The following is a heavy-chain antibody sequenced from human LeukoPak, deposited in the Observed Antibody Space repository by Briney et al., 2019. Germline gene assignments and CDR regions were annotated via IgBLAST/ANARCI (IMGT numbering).Heavy chain of an antibody. J-gene: IGHJ6*02. CDR2: ISYDGSNK. CDR3: AKDSGPGYYGMDV. D-gene: IGHD6-25*01. V-gene: IGHV3-30*18. Sequence: PGGSLRLSCAASGFTFSSFGMHWVRHAPGKGLEWVAAISYDGSNKYDADSVKGRFTISRDNSKNTLYLQMNSLRAEDTAVYYCAKDSGPGYYGMDVWGQGTTVTDSS. CDR1: GFTFSSFG.